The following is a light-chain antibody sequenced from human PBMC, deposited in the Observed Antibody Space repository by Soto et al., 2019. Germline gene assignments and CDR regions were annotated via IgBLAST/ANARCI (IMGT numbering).Light chain of an antibody. CDR2: STS. V-gene: IGLV7-43*01. Sequence: AVVTQEPSLTVSPGGTVTLTCASGTGAVTSGYYPNWFQQKPGQAPRPLIYSTSHKHSWTPARFSGSLLGGKAALTLSGVQPEDEAEYYCLLYYGGASFGGGTKLTVL. CDR3: LLYYGGAS. J-gene: IGLJ2*01. CDR1: TGAVTSGYY.